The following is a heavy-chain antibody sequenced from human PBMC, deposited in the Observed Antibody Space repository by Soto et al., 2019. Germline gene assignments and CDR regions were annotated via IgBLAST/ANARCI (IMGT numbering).Heavy chain of an antibody. CDR3: AHSPPGIAAAGTIWFDP. CDR1: GFSLSTSGVG. D-gene: IGHD6-13*01. Sequence: SGPTLVNPTQTLTLTCTFSGFSLSTSGVGVGWIRQPPGKALEWPALIYWNDDKRYSPSLKSRLTITKDTSKNQVVLTMTNMDPVDTATYYCAHSPPGIAAAGTIWFDPWGQGTLFTVSS. CDR2: IYWNDDK. J-gene: IGHJ5*02. V-gene: IGHV2-5*01.